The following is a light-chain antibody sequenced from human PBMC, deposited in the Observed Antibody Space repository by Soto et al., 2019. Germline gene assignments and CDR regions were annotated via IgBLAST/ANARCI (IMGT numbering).Light chain of an antibody. J-gene: IGLJ1*01. CDR3: SSYTSSSTYV. CDR2: DVT. Sequence: QSALTQPASVSGSPGQSITISCTGTSGDVGGYSYVSWYQQHPGKAPKLMIYDVTNRPSGVSDRFSGSKSGNTASLTISGLQAEDEADYCCSSYTSSSTYVFGAGTKVTVL. CDR1: SGDVGGYSY. V-gene: IGLV2-14*01.